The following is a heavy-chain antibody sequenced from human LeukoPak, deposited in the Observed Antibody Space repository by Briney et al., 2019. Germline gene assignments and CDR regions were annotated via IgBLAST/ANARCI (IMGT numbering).Heavy chain of an antibody. CDR1: GGSFSGYY. D-gene: IGHD2-2*01. Sequence: SETLSLTCAVYGGSFSGYYWSWIRQPPGKGLEWIGEINHSGSTNYNPSLKSRVTISVDTSKNQLSLKLSSVTAADTAVYYCARFCSSTSCWDAFDIWGQGTMVTVSS. CDR2: INHSGST. V-gene: IGHV4-34*01. CDR3: ARFCSSTSCWDAFDI. J-gene: IGHJ3*02.